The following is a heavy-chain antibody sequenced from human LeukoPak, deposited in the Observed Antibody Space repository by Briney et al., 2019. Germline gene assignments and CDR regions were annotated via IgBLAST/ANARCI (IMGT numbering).Heavy chain of an antibody. J-gene: IGHJ6*02. V-gene: IGHV3-30*18. D-gene: IGHD2-2*01. CDR3: AKEKGIYCSSIDCSPGMDV. Sequence: GGVLRLSCAASGFTFSNYGMHWVRQAPGKGLEWVAVISYDGSNKYYADSVKGRFTFSRDNSKNTLYLQMSSLRAEDTAVYYRAKEKGIYCSSIDCSPGMDVWGQGTTVTVSS. CDR1: GFTFSNYG. CDR2: ISYDGSNK.